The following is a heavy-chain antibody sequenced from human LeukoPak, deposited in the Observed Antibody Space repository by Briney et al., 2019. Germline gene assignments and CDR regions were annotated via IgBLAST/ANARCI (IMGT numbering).Heavy chain of an antibody. CDR1: GFTFYDYA. D-gene: IGHD4-17*01. V-gene: IGHV3-43*02. J-gene: IGHJ4*02. CDR2: ISGDGGRT. CDR3: AKFSEVYDDYVDYFDY. Sequence: GGSLRLSCAASGFTFYDYAMHWVRQAPGKGLEWLSLISGDGGRTYYADSVKGRFTISRDNSRNSLYLQMNSLRTEDTALYYCAKFSEVYDDYVDYFDYWGQGTLVTVSS.